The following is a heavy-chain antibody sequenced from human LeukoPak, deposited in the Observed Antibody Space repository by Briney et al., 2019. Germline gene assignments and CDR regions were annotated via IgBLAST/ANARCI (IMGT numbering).Heavy chain of an antibody. CDR2: LKEDGSQK. CDR3: ARFGLVAAIDY. V-gene: IGHV3-7*04. J-gene: IGHJ4*02. Sequence: GGSLRLSCAASGFTLSSYGMTWVRQAPGRELEWVAHLKEDGSQKSYVDSVKGRFTVSRDNSKNSLYLQMNSLRAEDTAVYYCARFGLVAAIDYWGQGTLVTVPS. D-gene: IGHD5-12*01. CDR1: GFTLSSYG.